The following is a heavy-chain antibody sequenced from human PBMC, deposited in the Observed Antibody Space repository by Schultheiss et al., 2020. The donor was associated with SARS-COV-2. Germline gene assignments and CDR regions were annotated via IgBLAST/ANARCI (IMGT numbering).Heavy chain of an antibody. J-gene: IGHJ5*02. Sequence: SETLSLTCAVYGGSFSGYYWSWIRQPPGKGLEWIGEINHSGSTNYNPSLKSRVTISVDTSKNQFSLKLSSVTAADTAVYYCARGPSSGLLASWGQGTLVTVSS. CDR1: GGSFSGYY. CDR3: ARGPSSGLLAS. V-gene: IGHV4-34*01. D-gene: IGHD6-19*01. CDR2: INHSGST.